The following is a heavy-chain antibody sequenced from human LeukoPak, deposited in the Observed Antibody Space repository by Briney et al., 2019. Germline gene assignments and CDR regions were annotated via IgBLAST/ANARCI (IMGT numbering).Heavy chain of an antibody. V-gene: IGHV3-53*04. CDR3: ARATCDYGDCNSYFDL. D-gene: IGHD4-17*01. J-gene: IGHJ2*01. CDR1: GFIFSGSA. CDR2: IYSGGST. Sequence: GGSLRLSCAASGFIFSGSAMYWVRQAPGKGLEWVSVIYSGGSTYYADSVKGRFTVSRHNSKNSLFLQMNSLGADDTAEYYCARATCDYGDCNSYFDLWGRGTLVIVSS.